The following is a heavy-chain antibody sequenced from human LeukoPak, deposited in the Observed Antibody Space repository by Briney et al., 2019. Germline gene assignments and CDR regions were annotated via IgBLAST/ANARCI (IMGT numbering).Heavy chain of an antibody. CDR2: ISSSSSYI. V-gene: IGHV3-21*01. D-gene: IGHD2-8*02. J-gene: IGHJ5*02. Sequence: GGSLRLSCAASGFTFSSYSMNWVRQAPGKGLEWVSSISSSSSYIYYADSVKGRFTISRDNAKNSPYLQMNSLRAEDTAVYYCARGKVVYARYNWFDPWGQGTLVTVSS. CDR3: ARGKVVYARYNWFDP. CDR1: GFTFSSYS.